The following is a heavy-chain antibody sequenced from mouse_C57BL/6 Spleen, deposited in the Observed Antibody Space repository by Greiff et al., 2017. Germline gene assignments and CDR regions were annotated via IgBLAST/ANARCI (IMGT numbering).Heavy chain of an antibody. CDR2: IWSDGST. CDR3: ARHLYDGYYVEAMDY. D-gene: IGHD2-3*01. Sequence: QVQLQQSGPGLVAPSQSLSITCTVSGFSLTSYGVHWVRQPPGKGLEWLVVIWSDGSTTYNSALKSRLSISKDNSKSQVFLKMNSLQTDDTAMYYCARHLYDGYYVEAMDYWGQGTSVTVSS. V-gene: IGHV2-6-1*01. CDR1: GFSLTSYG. J-gene: IGHJ4*01.